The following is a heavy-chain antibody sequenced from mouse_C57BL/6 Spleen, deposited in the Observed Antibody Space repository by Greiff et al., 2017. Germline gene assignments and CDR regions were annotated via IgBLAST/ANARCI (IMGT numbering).Heavy chain of an antibody. CDR1: GYTFTSYG. D-gene: IGHD1-1*01. Sequence: QVQLQQSGAELARPGASVKLSCKASGYTFTSYGISWVKQRTGQGLEWIGEIYPRSGNTYYNEKFKGKATLTADKSSSTAYMELRSLTSEDSAVYFCARQGYCGSSPYYFDYGGQGTTLTGSS. CDR3: ARQGYCGSSPYYFDY. V-gene: IGHV1-81*01. J-gene: IGHJ2*01. CDR2: IYPRSGNT.